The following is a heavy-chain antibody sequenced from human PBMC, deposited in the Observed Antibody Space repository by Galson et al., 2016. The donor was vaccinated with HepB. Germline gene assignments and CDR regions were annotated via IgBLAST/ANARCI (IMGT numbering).Heavy chain of an antibody. CDR2: ISVYNGYT. D-gene: IGHD3-10*01. Sequence: SVKVSCKASGYTFTSFGITWVRQAPGQGLEWVGWISVYNGYTDYAPKVQGRVTMTADTSTSTAYLELRNRRSDDPAVYASARVPTRRGASYVFWGQGTLVSVSS. V-gene: IGHV1-18*01. J-gene: IGHJ4*02. CDR1: GYTFTSFG. CDR3: ARVPTRRGASYVF.